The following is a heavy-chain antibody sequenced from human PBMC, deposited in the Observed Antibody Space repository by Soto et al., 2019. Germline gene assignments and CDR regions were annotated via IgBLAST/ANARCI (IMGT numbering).Heavy chain of an antibody. V-gene: IGHV1-69*13. J-gene: IGHJ6*02. D-gene: IGHD1-1*01. CDR1: GGTFNNYA. CDR2: IIPIFGTA. Sequence: VQLVQSGAEVKKPGSSVKVSCKASGGTFNNYAFSWVRQAPGQGLEWLGGIIPIFGTADYAQKFQGRVTITADEPTSTVHMELSSLRSDDTAVYYCRSWLKEGGIGGNYYYGMDVWGQGTTVTVSS. CDR3: RSWLKEGGIGGNYYYGMDV.